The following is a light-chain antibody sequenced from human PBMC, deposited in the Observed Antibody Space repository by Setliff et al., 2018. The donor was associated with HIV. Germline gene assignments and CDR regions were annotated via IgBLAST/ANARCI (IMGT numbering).Light chain of an antibody. CDR2: ELS. CDR1: SSDVGGYNY. J-gene: IGLJ1*01. V-gene: IGLV2-14*03. CDR3: SSYTSSSTLV. Sequence: QSVLTQPASVSGPPGQSITISCTGTSSDVGGYNYVSWYQQHPNKAPKLMIYELSDRPSGVSNRFSGSKSGNTASLTISGLQAEDEADYYCSSYTSSSTLVFGTGTKVTVL.